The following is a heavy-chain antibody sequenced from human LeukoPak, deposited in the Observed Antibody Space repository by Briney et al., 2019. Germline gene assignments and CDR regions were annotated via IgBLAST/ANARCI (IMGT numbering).Heavy chain of an antibody. CDR1: GYTFTGYY. J-gene: IGHJ4*02. Sequence: ASVKDSCKASGYTFTGYYMHSVRPAPGQGLEWMGWINPNSGGTNYTQKFQGRVTMTRDTSISTAYMELSRLRSDDTAVYYCARATLRLDFDYWGQGTLVTVSS. V-gene: IGHV1-2*02. CDR3: ARATLRLDFDY. D-gene: IGHD3-3*01. CDR2: INPNSGGT.